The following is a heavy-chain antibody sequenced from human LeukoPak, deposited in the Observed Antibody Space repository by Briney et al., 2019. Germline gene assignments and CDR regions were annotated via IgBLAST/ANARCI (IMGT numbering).Heavy chain of an antibody. CDR2: IRSKAYGGTT. CDR3: TRGHYYDSSGYPPVVWFDP. D-gene: IGHD3-22*01. J-gene: IGHJ5*02. V-gene: IGHV3-49*03. Sequence: PGGSLRLSCTASGFTFGDYAMSWFRRAPGKGLEWVGFIRSKAYGGTTEYAASVKGRFTISRDDSKSIAYLQMNSLKTEDTAVYYCTRGHYYDSSGYPPVVWFDPWGQGTLVTVSS. CDR1: GFTFGDYA.